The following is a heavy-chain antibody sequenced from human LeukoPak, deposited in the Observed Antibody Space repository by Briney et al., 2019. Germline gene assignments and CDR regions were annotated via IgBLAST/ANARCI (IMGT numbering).Heavy chain of an antibody. Sequence: PSETLSPTCTVSGGSISSYYWSWIRQPPGKGLEWIGYIYYSGSTNYNPSLKSRVTISVDTSKNQFSLKLSSVTAADTAVYYCARAQRPPLFYGGNSHLFWFDPWGQGTLVTVSS. V-gene: IGHV4-59*01. CDR3: ARAQRPPLFYGGNSHLFWFDP. CDR2: IYYSGST. CDR1: GGSISSYY. J-gene: IGHJ5*02. D-gene: IGHD4-23*01.